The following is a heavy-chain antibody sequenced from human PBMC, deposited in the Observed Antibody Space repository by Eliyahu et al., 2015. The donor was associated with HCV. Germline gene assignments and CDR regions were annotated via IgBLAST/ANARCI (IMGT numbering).Heavy chain of an antibody. CDR1: GYSFTSYW. Sequence: EVQLVQSGAEVKKPGESLKISCKGSGYSFTSYWIGWVRQMPGKGLEWMGIIYPGDSDTRYSPSFQGQVTISADKSISTAYLQWSSLKASDTAMYYCARQNSEGYCSSTSCPNDYWGQGTLVTVSS. CDR2: IYPGDSDT. J-gene: IGHJ4*02. V-gene: IGHV5-51*01. D-gene: IGHD2-2*01. CDR3: ARQNSEGYCSSTSCPNDY.